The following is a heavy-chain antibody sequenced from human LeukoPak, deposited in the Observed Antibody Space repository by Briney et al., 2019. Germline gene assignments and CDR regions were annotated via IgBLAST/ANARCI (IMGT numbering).Heavy chain of an antibody. D-gene: IGHD4-17*01. Sequence: PSETLSLTCAVYGGSFSGYYWSWIRQPPGKGLEWIGEINHSGSTNYNPSLKSRVTISVDTSKNQFSLKLSSVTAADTAVYYCARGRAYGDYPSAFDIWGQGTMVTVSS. CDR2: INHSGST. J-gene: IGHJ3*02. V-gene: IGHV4-34*01. CDR3: ARGRAYGDYPSAFDI. CDR1: GGSFSGYY.